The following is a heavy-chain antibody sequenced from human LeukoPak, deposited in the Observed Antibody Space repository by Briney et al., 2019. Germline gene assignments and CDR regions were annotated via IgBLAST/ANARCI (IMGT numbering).Heavy chain of an antibody. CDR1: GYTFTSYD. V-gene: IGHV1-2*02. CDR2: INPNSGGT. CDR3: ARELGGSGSYLLR. J-gene: IGHJ4*02. Sequence: ASVKVSCKASGYTFTSYDINWVRQATGQGLEWMGWINPNSGGTNYAQKFQGRVTMTRDTSISTVFMEMSRLRSDDTAVYYCARELGGSGSYLLRWGQGTLVTVSS. D-gene: IGHD3-10*01.